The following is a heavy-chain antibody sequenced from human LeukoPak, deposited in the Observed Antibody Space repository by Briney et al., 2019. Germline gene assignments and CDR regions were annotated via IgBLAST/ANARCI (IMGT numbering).Heavy chain of an antibody. CDR2: ISTYNGNT. V-gene: IGHV1-18*04. J-gene: IGHJ4*02. D-gene: IGHD6-19*01. CDR3: AGLGGWSGDHY. Sequence: GASVKVSCKASGYTFTNYAINWVRQAPGQGLEWMGWISTYNGNTDYAQNLQGRVTLTTDTPTSTAYMELKSLRSDDTAVYYCAGLGGWSGDHYWGQGTLVTVSS. CDR1: GYTFTNYA.